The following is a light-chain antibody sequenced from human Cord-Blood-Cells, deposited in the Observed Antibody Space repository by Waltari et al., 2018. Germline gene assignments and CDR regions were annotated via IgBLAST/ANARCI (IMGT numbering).Light chain of an antibody. CDR3: QQSDSTPYT. CDR2: AAS. CDR1: QSISSY. J-gene: IGKJ2*01. V-gene: IGKV1-39*01. Sequence: DIQMIQSPSSLSASVGDRVTITCRASQSISSYLNWYQQKPGKAPKLLIYAASSLQSGVPSRFSGSGSGTDFTLSISSLQPEDFSTYYRQQSDSTPYTFGQGTKLEIK.